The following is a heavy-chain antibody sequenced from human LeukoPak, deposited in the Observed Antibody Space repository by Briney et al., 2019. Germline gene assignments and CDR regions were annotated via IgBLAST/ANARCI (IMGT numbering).Heavy chain of an antibody. Sequence: GGSLRLSCAASGFTFSSYSMNWVRQAPGKGLEWVSYISSSSSTIQYADSVKGRFTISRDNAKDSLYLQMNSLRAEDPAVYFCARSVFQGAFDIRGQGTLVTVSS. CDR2: ISSSSSTI. J-gene: IGHJ3*02. CDR3: ARSVFQGAFDI. V-gene: IGHV3-48*01. CDR1: GFTFSSYS. D-gene: IGHD5/OR15-5a*01.